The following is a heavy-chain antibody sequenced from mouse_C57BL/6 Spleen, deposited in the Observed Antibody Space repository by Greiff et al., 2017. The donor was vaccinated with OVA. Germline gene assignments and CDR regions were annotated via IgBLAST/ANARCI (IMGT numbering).Heavy chain of an antibody. D-gene: IGHD2-1*01. Sequence: VQLQQSGPELVKPGASVKISCKASGYAFSSSWMNWVKQRPGKGLEWIGRIYPGDGDTNYNGKFKGQATLTADKPSSTVYMQLSSQTSEDYAVYFYARDYYGNYGYAMEYWGQGTSVTVSS. CDR2: IYPGDGDT. J-gene: IGHJ4*01. CDR1: GYAFSSSW. V-gene: IGHV1-82*01. CDR3: ARDYYGNYGYAMEY.